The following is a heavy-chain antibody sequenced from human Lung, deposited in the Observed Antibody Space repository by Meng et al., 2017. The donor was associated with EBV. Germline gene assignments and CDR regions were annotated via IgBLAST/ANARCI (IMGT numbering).Heavy chain of an antibody. CDR2: IYSVGST. CDR1: GFTVSNNY. D-gene: IGHD1-14*01. CDR3: ITSHD. Sequence: EVLLGESGGGVIRPGGSLRLSCAVSGFTVSNNYMSWIRQAPGRGLEWVSLIYSVGSTYYADSVKGRFTISRDNSKNTLHLQMNSLRVEDTAVYYCITSHDCGQGTLVTVSS. V-gene: IGHV3-53*01. J-gene: IGHJ4*02.